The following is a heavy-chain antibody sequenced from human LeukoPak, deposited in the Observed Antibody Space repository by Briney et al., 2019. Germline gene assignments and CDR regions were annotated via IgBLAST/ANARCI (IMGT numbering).Heavy chain of an antibody. CDR2: ISGSGGST. D-gene: IGHD3-22*01. CDR3: AKGLDYDSSGSDY. J-gene: IGHJ4*02. CDR1: GFTFSSYA. V-gene: IGHV3-23*01. Sequence: GGSLRLSCAASGFTFSSYAMSWVRQAPGKGLEWVSAISGSGGSTYYADSVKGRFAISRDNSKNTLYLQMNSLRAEDTAVYYCAKGLDYDSSGSDYWGQGTLVTVSS.